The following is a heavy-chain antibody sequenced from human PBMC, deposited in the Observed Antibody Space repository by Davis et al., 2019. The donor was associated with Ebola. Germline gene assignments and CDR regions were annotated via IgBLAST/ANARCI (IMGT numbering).Heavy chain of an antibody. J-gene: IGHJ4*02. CDR3: ARFGHGAY. CDR1: GVSISRHY. V-gene: IGHV4-59*11. CDR2: IYYTGSA. Sequence: PSETLSLTCTVSGVSISRHYWSWIRQPPGKRLEWIGSIYYTGSAYYNSSLNSRVTISVDTSKSQFSLNLSSVTAADTAVYFCARFGHGAYWGQGTLVTVSS. D-gene: IGHD3-16*01.